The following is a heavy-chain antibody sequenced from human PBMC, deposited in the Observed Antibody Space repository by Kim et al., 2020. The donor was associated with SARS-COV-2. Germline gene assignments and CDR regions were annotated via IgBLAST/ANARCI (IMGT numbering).Heavy chain of an antibody. Sequence: GGSLRLSCAASGFTFSSYAMSWVRQAPGKGLEWVSVIYSGGSSTYYADSMKGRFTISRDNSKNTLYLQMNSLRAEDTAVYYCAKGGYYDFWSGYGDGMDVWGQGTTVTVSS. CDR3: AKGGYYDFWSGYGDGMDV. CDR1: GFTFSSYA. D-gene: IGHD3-3*01. J-gene: IGHJ6*02. CDR2: IYSGGSST. V-gene: IGHV3-23*03.